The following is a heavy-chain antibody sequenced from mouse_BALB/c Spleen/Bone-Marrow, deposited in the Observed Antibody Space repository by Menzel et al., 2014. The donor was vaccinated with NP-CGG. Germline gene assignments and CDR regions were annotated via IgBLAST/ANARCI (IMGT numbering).Heavy chain of an antibody. J-gene: IGHJ4*01. V-gene: IGHV1S16*01. CDR2: INPSNGGT. CDR1: GYTFTSYY. CDR3: TRRLLYYAMDY. Sequence: QVQLQQPGAELVKPGASVKLSCKASGYTFTSYYMYWVKQRPGQGLEWIGEINPSNGGTNFNEKFKSKATLTVDKSPSTAYMQLSSLTSEDSAVYYCTRRLLYYAMDYWGQGTSVTVSS. D-gene: IGHD2-13*01.